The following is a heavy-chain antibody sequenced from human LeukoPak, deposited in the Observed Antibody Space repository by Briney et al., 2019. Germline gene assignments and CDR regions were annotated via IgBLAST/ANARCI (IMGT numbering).Heavy chain of an antibody. CDR2: FDPEDGET. J-gene: IGHJ3*02. V-gene: IGHV1-24*01. CDR3: AVGATNLIAFDI. D-gene: IGHD1-26*01. Sequence: ASVKVSCKVSGYTLTELSMHWVRQAPGKGLEWMGGFDPEDGETIYAQKFQGRVTMTEDTSTDTAYMELSSLRSEDMAVYYCAVGATNLIAFDIWGQGTVVTVSS. CDR1: GYTLTELS.